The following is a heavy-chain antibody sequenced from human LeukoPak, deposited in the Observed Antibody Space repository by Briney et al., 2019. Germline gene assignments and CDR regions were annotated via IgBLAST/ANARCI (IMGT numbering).Heavy chain of an antibody. CDR2: IYYSGST. CDR1: GGSISSSGYY. V-gene: IGHV4-39*01. D-gene: IGHD6-19*01. Sequence: SETLSLTCTVSGGSISSSGYYWGWIRQPPGKGLEWIGSIYYSGSTYYNPSLKSRVTISVDTSKNQFSLKLSSVPAADTAVYYCARLFSSGWTGRLDYWGQGTLVTVSS. J-gene: IGHJ4*02. CDR3: ARLFSSGWTGRLDY.